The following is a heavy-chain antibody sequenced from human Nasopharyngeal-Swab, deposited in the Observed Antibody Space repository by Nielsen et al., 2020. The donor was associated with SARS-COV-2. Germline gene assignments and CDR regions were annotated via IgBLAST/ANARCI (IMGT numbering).Heavy chain of an antibody. J-gene: IGHJ4*02. Sequence: GESLKISCAASGFTFSSYAMSWVRQAPGKGLEWVSAISGSGGSIYYADSVKGRFTISRDNAKNSLYLQMNSLRAEDTAVYYCATAFGVTMISPCNYWGQGTLVTVSS. CDR3: ATAFGVTMISPCNY. D-gene: IGHD3-22*01. CDR2: ISGSGGSI. V-gene: IGHV3-23*01. CDR1: GFTFSSYA.